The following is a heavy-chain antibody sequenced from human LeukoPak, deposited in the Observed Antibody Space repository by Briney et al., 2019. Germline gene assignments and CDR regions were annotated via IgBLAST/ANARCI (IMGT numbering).Heavy chain of an antibody. CDR3: ARKREGATTGIDY. CDR2: IYSSGST. CDR1: GVSISSTNSY. V-gene: IGHV4-39*07. J-gene: IGHJ4*01. Sequence: SETLSLTCTVSGVSISSTNSYWGWLRQSPGTGREGLGNIYSSGSTYYNPSLKRPVTISKDTSENQFFLKMTYVTAADAAVYFCARKREGATTGIDYWGQATLVTVSS. D-gene: IGHD1-26*01.